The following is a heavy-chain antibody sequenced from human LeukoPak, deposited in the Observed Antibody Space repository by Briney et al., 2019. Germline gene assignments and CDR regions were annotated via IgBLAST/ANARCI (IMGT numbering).Heavy chain of an antibody. CDR3: ARGLHSYYDSSGYYPDAFDI. CDR1: GYTSTSYD. D-gene: IGHD3-22*01. Sequence: ASVKVSCKASGYTSTSYDINWVRQATGQGLEWMGRMNPNSGNTGYAQKFQGRVTMTRNTSISTAYMELSSLRSEDTAVYYCARGLHSYYDSSGYYPDAFDIWGQGTMVTVSS. V-gene: IGHV1-8*01. J-gene: IGHJ3*02. CDR2: MNPNSGNT.